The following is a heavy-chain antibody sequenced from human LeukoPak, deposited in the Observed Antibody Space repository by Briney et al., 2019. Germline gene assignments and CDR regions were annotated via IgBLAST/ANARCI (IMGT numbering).Heavy chain of an antibody. D-gene: IGHD3-10*01. J-gene: IGHJ5*02. V-gene: IGHV5-51*01. Sequence: GESLQISCQGSGYSFTSYWIGWVRQMPGKGLEWMGIIYPGDSDTRYSPSFQGQVTISADKSISTAYLQWSSLKASDTAMYYCARQLLWFGEFGWFDPWGQGTLVTVSS. CDR1: GYSFTSYW. CDR3: ARQLLWFGEFGWFDP. CDR2: IYPGDSDT.